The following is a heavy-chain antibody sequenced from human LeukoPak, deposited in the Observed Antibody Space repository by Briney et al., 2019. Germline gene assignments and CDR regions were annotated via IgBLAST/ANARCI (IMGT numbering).Heavy chain of an antibody. Sequence: GGSLRLSCAASGFTFSSYSMNWVRQAPGKGLEWVSSISSSSSYIYYADSVKGRFTISRDNAKNSLYLQMNSLRAEDTAVYYCARGWFGELSFLDYWGQGTLVTVSS. V-gene: IGHV3-21*01. CDR2: ISSSSSYI. CDR1: GFTFSSYS. D-gene: IGHD3-10*01. J-gene: IGHJ4*02. CDR3: ARGWFGELSFLDY.